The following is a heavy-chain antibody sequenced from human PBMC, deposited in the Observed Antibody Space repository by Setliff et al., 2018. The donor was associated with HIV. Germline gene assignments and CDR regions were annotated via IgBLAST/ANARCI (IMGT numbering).Heavy chain of an antibody. J-gene: IGHJ4*02. V-gene: IGHV4-59*01. CDR2: IYFTGPT. CDR3: ARGNNDYVYLDY. CDR1: NGSIGTYY. D-gene: IGHD3-16*01. Sequence: PSETLSLTCTVSNGSIGTYYWTWIRQPPGKGLEYIGYIYFTGPTKFNPSLKSRVTMSVDTSKKQFSLKLSSVTAADTAVYYCARGNNDYVYLDYWGQGALVTVSS.